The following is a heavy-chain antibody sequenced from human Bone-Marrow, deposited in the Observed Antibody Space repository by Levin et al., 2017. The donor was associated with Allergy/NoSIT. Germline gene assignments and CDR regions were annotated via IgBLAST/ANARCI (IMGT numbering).Heavy chain of an antibody. Sequence: PSETLSLTCTVSGGSISGYYWNWIRQPPGKGLEWIGYIHYSGSTNYNPSLKSRVTMSLDTSKNQFSLKLSSVTAADTAVYYCARGSGFCSGGSSYEGGHFDYWGQGTLVTVSS. CDR2: IHYSGST. CDR1: GGSISGYY. D-gene: IGHD2-15*01. V-gene: IGHV4-59*01. CDR3: ARGSGFCSGGSSYEGGHFDY. J-gene: IGHJ4*02.